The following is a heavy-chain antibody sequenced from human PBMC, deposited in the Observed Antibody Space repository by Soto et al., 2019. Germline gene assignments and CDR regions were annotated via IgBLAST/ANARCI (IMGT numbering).Heavy chain of an antibody. Sequence: SETLSLTCTVSGDSVSSGSYYWSWIRQPPGKGLEWIGYIYYSGSTNYNPSLKSRVTISVDTSKNQFSLKLSSVTAADTAVYYCAVGGIAAAGTIFYYYYGMDVWGQGTTVTVSS. D-gene: IGHD6-13*01. V-gene: IGHV4-61*01. J-gene: IGHJ6*02. CDR2: IYYSGST. CDR3: AVGGIAAAGTIFYYYYGMDV. CDR1: GDSVSSGSYY.